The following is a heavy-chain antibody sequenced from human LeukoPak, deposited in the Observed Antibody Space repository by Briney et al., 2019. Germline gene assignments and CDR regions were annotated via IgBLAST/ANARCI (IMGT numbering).Heavy chain of an antibody. D-gene: IGHD2/OR15-2a*01. CDR3: ASQQSFHYYYMDV. CDR1: GFTFNTYW. V-gene: IGHV3-74*01. Sequence: GGSLRLSCAASGFTFNTYWMHWVRHAPGKGLVWVSSINADGSSTSYADSMKGRFTISRDNAKNTLYLQMNSLRAEDTAVYYCASQQSFHYYYMDVWGKGTTVTVSS. J-gene: IGHJ6*03. CDR2: INADGSST.